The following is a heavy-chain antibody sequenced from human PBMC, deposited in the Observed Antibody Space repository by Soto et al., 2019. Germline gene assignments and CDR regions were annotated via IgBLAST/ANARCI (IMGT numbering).Heavy chain of an antibody. Sequence: EVQLVESGGGLVKPGGSLRLSCAASGFTFSNAWMSWVRQAPGKGLEWVGRVKSKTDGGTTDYAAPVKGRFTISRDDSKNTLYLQMNSLKTEDTAVYYSASDYVVVGFDPWGQGTLVTVSS. J-gene: IGHJ5*02. CDR1: GFTFSNAW. D-gene: IGHD4-17*01. CDR3: ASDYVVVGFDP. CDR2: VKSKTDGGTT. V-gene: IGHV3-15*01.